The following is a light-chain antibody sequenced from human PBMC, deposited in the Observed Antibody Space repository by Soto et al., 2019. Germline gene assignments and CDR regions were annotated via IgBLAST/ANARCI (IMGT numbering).Light chain of an antibody. V-gene: IGLV2-14*01. CDR3: SSYTSSSTLYV. Sequence: QSALTQPASVSGSTGRSITISCTGSSSDVGDNNYVSWYQQHPGKAPKLMIYDVTHRPSGISNRFSGSKSGNTASLTISGLQAEDEADYYCSSYTSSSTLYVFGTGTKLTV. CDR2: DVT. J-gene: IGLJ1*01. CDR1: SSDVGDNNY.